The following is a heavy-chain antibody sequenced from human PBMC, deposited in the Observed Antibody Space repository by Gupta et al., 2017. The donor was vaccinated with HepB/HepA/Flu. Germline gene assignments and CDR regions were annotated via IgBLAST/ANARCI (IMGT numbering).Heavy chain of an antibody. V-gene: IGHV1-8*03. CDR1: GYTFTSYD. CDR3: AREVAVVVPAATGYYYMDV. CDR2: MNPNSGNT. Sequence: QVQLVQSGAEVKKPGASVKVSCKASGYTFTSYDINWVRQATGQGLEWMGWMNPNSGNTGYAQKFQGRVTITRNTSISTAYMELSSLRSEDTAVYYCAREVAVVVPAATGYYYMDVWGKGTTVTVSS. J-gene: IGHJ6*03. D-gene: IGHD2-2*01.